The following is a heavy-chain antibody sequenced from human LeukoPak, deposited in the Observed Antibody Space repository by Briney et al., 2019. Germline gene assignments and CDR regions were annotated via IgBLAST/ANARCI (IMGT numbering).Heavy chain of an antibody. CDR3: VYCSGGSCYSEPHFDY. Sequence: GRSLRLSCAASGFTFRSYGMHWVRQAPGKGLEWVAVISYDGSNKYYADSVKGRFTISRDNSKNTLYLQMNSLRAEDTAVYYCVYCSGGSCYSEPHFDYWGQGTLVTVSS. V-gene: IGHV3-30*03. D-gene: IGHD2-15*01. J-gene: IGHJ4*02. CDR1: GFTFRSYG. CDR2: ISYDGSNK.